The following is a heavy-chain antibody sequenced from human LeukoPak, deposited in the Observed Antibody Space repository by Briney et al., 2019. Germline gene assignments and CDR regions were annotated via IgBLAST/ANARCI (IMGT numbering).Heavy chain of an antibody. CDR3: ARGRRYYYDSSGYYFDY. D-gene: IGHD3-22*01. CDR1: GFTFSSYE. CDR2: ISSSGSTI. Sequence: PGGSLRLSCAASGFTFSSYEMNWVRQAPGKGQEWVSYISSSGSTIYYADSVKGRFTISRDNAKNSLYLQMNSLRAEGTAVYYCARGRRYYYDSSGYYFDYWGQGTLVTVSS. J-gene: IGHJ4*02. V-gene: IGHV3-48*03.